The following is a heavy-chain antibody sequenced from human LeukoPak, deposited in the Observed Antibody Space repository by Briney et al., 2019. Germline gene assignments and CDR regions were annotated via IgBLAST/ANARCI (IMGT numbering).Heavy chain of an antibody. J-gene: IGHJ4*02. CDR3: ARVGIGVADYFDY. V-gene: IGHV3-7*01. CDR1: GFTFSSYW. D-gene: IGHD6-19*01. Sequence: GGSLGLSCAASGFTFSSYWMSWVRQAQGKGLEWAANIKQDGSEKYYVDSVKGRFTISRDNDKRSLYLQMNSLRAEDTAVYYCARVGIGVADYFDYWGQGSLVTVSS. CDR2: IKQDGSEK.